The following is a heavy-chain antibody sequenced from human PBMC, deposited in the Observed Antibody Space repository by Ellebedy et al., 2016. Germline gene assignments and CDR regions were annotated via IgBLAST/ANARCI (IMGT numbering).Heavy chain of an antibody. CDR2: IYYSGST. Sequence: SETLSLTCTVSGGSISSSSYYWGWIRQPPGKGLEWIGSIYYSGSTYYNPSLKSRVTISVDTSKNQFSLKLSSVTAADTAVYYCARVTQWVYGDYGEWEVDPWGQGTLVTVSS. V-gene: IGHV4-39*07. CDR1: GGSISSSSYY. D-gene: IGHD4-17*01. CDR3: ARVTQWVYGDYGEWEVDP. J-gene: IGHJ5*02.